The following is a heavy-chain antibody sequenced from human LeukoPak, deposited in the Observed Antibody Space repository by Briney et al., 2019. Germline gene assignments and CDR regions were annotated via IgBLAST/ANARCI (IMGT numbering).Heavy chain of an antibody. Sequence: ASVKVSCKASGYTFTSYGISWVRQAPGQGLEWMGWISAYNGNTNYAQKLQGRVTMTTDTSTSTAYMELRSLRSDDTAVYYCARDLVGSVLDVLRYFDWGYGAFDIWGQGTMVTVSS. D-gene: IGHD3-9*01. CDR1: GYTFTSYG. V-gene: IGHV1-18*01. J-gene: IGHJ3*02. CDR2: ISAYNGNT. CDR3: ARDLVGSVLDVLRYFDWGYGAFDI.